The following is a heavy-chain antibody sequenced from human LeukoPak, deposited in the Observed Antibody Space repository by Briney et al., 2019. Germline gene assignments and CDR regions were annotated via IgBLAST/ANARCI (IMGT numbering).Heavy chain of an antibody. J-gene: IGHJ2*01. CDR1: SVSIGSESYY. CDR2: IYYSGAT. CDR3: ARAILTPSGYVWYFDL. V-gene: IGHV4-31*03. D-gene: IGHD3-3*01. Sequence: PSETLSLTCSVSSVSIGSESYYWSWIRQHPGKGLEWIGYIYYSGATYYNPSLQSRLTISVDTSKNQFSLKLSSVTAADTAVYYCARAILTPSGYVWYFDLWGRGTLVSVSS.